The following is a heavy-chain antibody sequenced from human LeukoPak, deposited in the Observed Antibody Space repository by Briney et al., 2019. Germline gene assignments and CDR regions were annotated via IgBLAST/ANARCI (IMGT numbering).Heavy chain of an antibody. J-gene: IGHJ6*02. CDR1: GFTFSAYA. D-gene: IGHD5-18*01. CDR3: ARDVDTARYYYGMDV. CDR2: INSDGSST. Sequence: PGGSLRLSCTASGFTFSAYAMMWVHQAPGKGPECVSRINSDGSSTSYADSVKGRFTISRDNAKNTLYLQMNSLRAEDTAVYYCARDVDTARYYYGMDVWGQGTTVTVSS. V-gene: IGHV3-74*01.